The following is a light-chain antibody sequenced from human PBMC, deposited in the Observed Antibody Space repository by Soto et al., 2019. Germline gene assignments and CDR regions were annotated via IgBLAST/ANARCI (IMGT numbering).Light chain of an antibody. V-gene: IGLV2-23*01. Sequence: QSALTQPASVSAPPGQSIVISCNGSSRDVGSYDLVSWYLQYPGKAPKVIIFEGTKRHSGVSDRFSGSKSGNTASLTISGLQTEDEAAYYCCSSAGSRTYVFGPGTKLTVL. CDR3: CSSAGSRTYV. CDR2: EGT. CDR1: SRDVGSYDL. J-gene: IGLJ1*01.